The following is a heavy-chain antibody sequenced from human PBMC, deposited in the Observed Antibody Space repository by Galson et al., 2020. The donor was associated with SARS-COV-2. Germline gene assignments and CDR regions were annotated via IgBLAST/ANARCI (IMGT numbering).Heavy chain of an antibody. CDR1: GFTFSNSY. Sequence: NSGGSLRLSCAASGFTFSNSYLSWIRQAPGKGLEWVSFISRHGDTIYYASSVKGRFTISRDNPKNLLFLQINSLRAEDTAVYYCAKALDGQNFFDLWGRGTLVTVSS. J-gene: IGHJ2*01. D-gene: IGHD1-1*01. V-gene: IGHV3-11*04. CDR2: ISRHGDTI. CDR3: AKALDGQNFFDL.